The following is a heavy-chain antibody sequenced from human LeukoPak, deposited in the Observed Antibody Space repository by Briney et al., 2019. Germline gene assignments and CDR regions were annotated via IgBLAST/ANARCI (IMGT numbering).Heavy chain of an antibody. J-gene: IGHJ5*02. CDR1: GYSFTSYW. CDR3: ARLARDYYGSGSYYPGAPNWFDP. D-gene: IGHD3-10*01. Sequence: KIGESQKISCKGSGYSFTSYWIGWVRQMPGKGLEWMGIIYPGDSDTRYSPSFQGQVTISADKSISTAYLQWSSLKASDTAMYYCARLARDYYGSGSYYPGAPNWFDPWGQGTLVTVSS. V-gene: IGHV5-51*01. CDR2: IYPGDSDT.